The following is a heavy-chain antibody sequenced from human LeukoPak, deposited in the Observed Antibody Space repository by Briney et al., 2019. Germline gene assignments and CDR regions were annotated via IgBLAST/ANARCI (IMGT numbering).Heavy chain of an antibody. CDR2: ISADGGST. J-gene: IGHJ4*02. CDR3: AKESGKFDY. Sequence: GGSLRLSCVASVLTFCDSVMHWVRQAPGKGLEWVSLISADGGSTFSSDSVKGRFSISRDNSKNSLYLQMDSLRSEDTAIYYCAKESGKFDYWGQGTLVAVSS. CDR1: VLTFCDSV. V-gene: IGHV3-43*02.